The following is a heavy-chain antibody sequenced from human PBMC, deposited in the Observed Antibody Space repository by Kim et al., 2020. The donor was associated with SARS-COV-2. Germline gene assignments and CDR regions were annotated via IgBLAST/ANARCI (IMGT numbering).Heavy chain of an antibody. D-gene: IGHD3-9*01. CDR3: AKVGPSRLVHYLRTVVPPDY. CDR2: ISYDGSNK. V-gene: IGHV3-30*18. CDR1: GFTFSSYG. Sequence: GGSLRLSCAASGFTFSSYGMHWVRQAPGKGLEWVAVISYDGSNKYYADSVKGRFTISRDNSKNTLYLQMNSLRAEDTAVYYCAKVGPSRLVHYLRTVVPPDYWGQGTLVTVSS. J-gene: IGHJ4*02.